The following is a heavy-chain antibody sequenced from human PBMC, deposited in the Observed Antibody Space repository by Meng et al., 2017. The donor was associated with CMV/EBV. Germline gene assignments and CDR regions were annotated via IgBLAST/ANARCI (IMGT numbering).Heavy chain of an antibody. CDR3: ARDRASGSFLYYYYGMDV. D-gene: IGHD3-10*01. Sequence: GESLKISCAAPGFTFDDYGMSWVRQAPGKGLEWVSGINWNGGSTGYADSVKGRFTISRDNAKNSLYLQMNSLRAEDTALYYCARDRASGSFLYYYYGMDVWGQGTTVTVSS. CDR2: INWNGGST. CDR1: GFTFDDYG. J-gene: IGHJ6*02. V-gene: IGHV3-20*04.